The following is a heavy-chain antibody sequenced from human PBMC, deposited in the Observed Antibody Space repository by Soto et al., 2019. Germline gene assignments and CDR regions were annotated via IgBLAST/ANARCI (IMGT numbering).Heavy chain of an antibody. CDR2: SSGSGGST. V-gene: IGHV3-23*01. CDR3: AKAPRDVGIKIFGVVTRGMAV. CDR1: EGTSTSYA. D-gene: IGHD3-3*01. Sequence: LRDSCRAAEGTSTSYAMSCVRQTPGKGLEWVSASSGSGGSTYYADSVQGRFTISRDNSKNTLYMQMNSLRAEDTAVYYCAKAPRDVGIKIFGVVTRGMAVWGHGTTVTVSS. J-gene: IGHJ6*02.